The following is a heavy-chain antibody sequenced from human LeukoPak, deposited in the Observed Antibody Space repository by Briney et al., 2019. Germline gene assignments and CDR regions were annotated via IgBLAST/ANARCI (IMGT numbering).Heavy chain of an antibody. CDR1: GFPFSSYW. CDR3: ARDGGDGYNRHDFDY. D-gene: IGHD5-24*01. CDR2: INSDGSST. V-gene: IGHV3-74*01. J-gene: IGHJ4*02. Sequence: LPGGSLRLSCAASGFPFSSYWMHWVRQAPGKGLVGVSRINSDGSSTRYLDSVKGRFTVSRDNARNTLYLQMNSLRVEDTAVYYCARDGGDGYNRHDFDYWGQGTLVTVSS.